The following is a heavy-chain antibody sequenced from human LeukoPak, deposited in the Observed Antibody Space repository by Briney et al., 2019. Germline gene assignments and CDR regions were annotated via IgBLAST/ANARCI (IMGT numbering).Heavy chain of an antibody. CDR3: ARDQADGDYYFDY. CDR2: IWYDGSIK. V-gene: IGHV3-33*01. Sequence: PGGSRSPSGAGPGFTFISMARHWVGQAPAKGLDGVALIWYDGSIKYYEDSVKGRFTISRDNSKNTLYLQMNSLRAEDTAVYYCARDQADGDYYFDYWGQGTLVTVSS. J-gene: IGHJ4*02. D-gene: IGHD4-17*01. CDR1: GFTFISMA.